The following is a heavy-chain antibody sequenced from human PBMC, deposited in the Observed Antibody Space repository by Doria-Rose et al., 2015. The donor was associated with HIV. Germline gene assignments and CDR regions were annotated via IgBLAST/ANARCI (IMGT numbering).Heavy chain of an antibody. Sequence: QVQLVQSGPVLVKPTETLTLTCTVSGVSLSSPGMGVSWIRQPPGKALEWLAHTFSDDERSYKTSLKGRLTISRGTSKSQVVLTMTDMDPVDTATYYCARIKSSRWYHKYYFDFWGQGTLVIVSA. V-gene: IGHV2-26*01. CDR2: TFSDDER. CDR1: GVSLSSPGMG. CDR3: ARIKSSRWYHKYYFDF. J-gene: IGHJ4*02. D-gene: IGHD6-13*01.